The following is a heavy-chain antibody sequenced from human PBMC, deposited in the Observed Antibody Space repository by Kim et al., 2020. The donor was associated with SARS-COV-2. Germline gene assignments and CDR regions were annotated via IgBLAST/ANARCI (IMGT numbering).Heavy chain of an antibody. J-gene: IGHJ6*02. CDR3: TTGHTVTTLYYYYGMDV. CDR1: GFTFSNAW. CDR2: IKSKTDGGTT. D-gene: IGHD4-17*01. V-gene: IGHV3-15*01. Sequence: GGSLRLSCAASGFTFSNAWMSWVRQAPGKGLEWVGRIKSKTDGGTTDYATPVKGRFTISRDDSKNTLYLQMNSLKTEDTAVYYCTTGHTVTTLYYYYGMDVWGQGTTVTVSS.